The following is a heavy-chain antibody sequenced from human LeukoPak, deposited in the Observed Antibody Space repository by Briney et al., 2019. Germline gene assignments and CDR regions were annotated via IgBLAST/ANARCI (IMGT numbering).Heavy chain of an antibody. V-gene: IGHV4-30-4*02. Sequence: PSETLSLTCTVSGGSISSGDYYWSWIRQPPGKGLEWIGYIYYSGSTYYNPSLKSRVTISVDTSKNQFSLKLSSVTAADTAVYYCARGEAGGYVGTFDYWGQGTLVTVSS. CDR2: IYYSGST. J-gene: IGHJ4*02. CDR3: ARGEAGGYVGTFDY. D-gene: IGHD5-12*01. CDR1: GGSISSGDYY.